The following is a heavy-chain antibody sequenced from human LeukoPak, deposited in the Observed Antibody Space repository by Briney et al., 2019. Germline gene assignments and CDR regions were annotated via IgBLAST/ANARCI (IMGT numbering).Heavy chain of an antibody. D-gene: IGHD3-22*01. CDR2: MFHGGST. CDR1: GGSTTSSSYH. Sequence: SETLSLTCTVFGGSTTSSSYHWVWIRQPPGEGLEWIGSMFHGGSTYDNPSLKSRVTISGDASKNQFSLKLTSVIATDTAVYYCARVLSSGYWVDPWGQGTLVTVSS. J-gene: IGHJ5*02. CDR3: ARVLSSGYWVDP. V-gene: IGHV4-39*01.